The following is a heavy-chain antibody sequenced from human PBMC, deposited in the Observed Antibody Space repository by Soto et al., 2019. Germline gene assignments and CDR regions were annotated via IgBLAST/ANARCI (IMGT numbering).Heavy chain of an antibody. Sequence: QVQLVESGGGVVQPGRSLRLSCAASGFTFSSYGMHWVRQAPGKGLEWVAVIWDDGSNKYYADAVKGRFTISRDNSKNTLYLQMNSLRAEDTAVYYCARVRDHDFYDYCGQGTLVTVSS. CDR3: ARVRDHDFYDY. D-gene: IGHD2-21*02. CDR1: GFTFSSYG. CDR2: IWDDGSNK. V-gene: IGHV3-33*01. J-gene: IGHJ4*02.